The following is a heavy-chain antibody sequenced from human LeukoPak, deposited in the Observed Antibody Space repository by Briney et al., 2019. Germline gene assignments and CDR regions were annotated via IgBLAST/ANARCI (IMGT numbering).Heavy chain of an antibody. CDR1: GGSISSYY. J-gene: IGHJ3*02. CDR2: IYTSGST. V-gene: IGHV4-4*07. Sequence: SETLSLTCTVSGGSISSYYWYCIRQPAGKGLEWIGCIYTSGSTNYNPSLKSRVTMSVDTSKNQFSLKLNSVTAADTAVYYCAKHESLIAFDIWGQGTMVTVSS. CDR3: AKHESLIAFDI.